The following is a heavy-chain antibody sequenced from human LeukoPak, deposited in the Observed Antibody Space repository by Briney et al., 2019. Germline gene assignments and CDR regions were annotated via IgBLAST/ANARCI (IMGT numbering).Heavy chain of an antibody. CDR1: GGSFSGYY. J-gene: IGHJ3*02. CDR2: INHSGST. V-gene: IGHV4-34*01. D-gene: IGHD2-2*03. CDR3: ARANGLFAFDI. Sequence: SETLSLTCAVYGGSFSGYYWSWIRQPPGKGLEWIGEINHSGSTNYNPSLKSRVTISVDTSKNQFSLKLSSVTAADTAVYYCARANGLFAFDIWGQGTMVTVSS.